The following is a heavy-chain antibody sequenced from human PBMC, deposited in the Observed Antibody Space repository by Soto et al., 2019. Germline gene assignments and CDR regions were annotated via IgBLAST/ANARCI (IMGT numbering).Heavy chain of an antibody. D-gene: IGHD1-26*01. CDR1: GFTFSSNS. V-gene: IGHV3-48*04. CDR3: ARAVGATSVWFDP. J-gene: IGHJ5*02. CDR2: ITSSGSTT. Sequence: GGSLRLSCAASGFTFSSNSMAWVRQAPGKGLEWVSFITSSGSTTYYADSVKGRFTISRDNAKNSLYLQMNSLRAEDTAVYYCARAVGATSVWFDPWGQGTLVTVS.